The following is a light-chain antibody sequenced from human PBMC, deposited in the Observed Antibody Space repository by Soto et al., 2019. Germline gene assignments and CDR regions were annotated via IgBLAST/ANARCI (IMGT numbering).Light chain of an antibody. V-gene: IGKV1-5*03. J-gene: IGKJ2*01. CDR3: QQYNSYPYT. CDR1: QSISSW. Sequence: DIQTTKCPSTLSASVGDRVTITCRASQSISSWLAWYQQKPGKAPKLLIYKASSLESGVPSRFSGSGSGTEFTLTISSLQPDDFSTYYCQQYNSYPYTFGQGTKLEIK. CDR2: KAS.